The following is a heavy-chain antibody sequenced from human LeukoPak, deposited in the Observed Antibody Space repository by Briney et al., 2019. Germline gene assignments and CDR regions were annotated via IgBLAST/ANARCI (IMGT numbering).Heavy chain of an antibody. D-gene: IGHD2-2*01. V-gene: IGHV4-59*01. CDR3: ARDVGYCSSTSCYAWFDP. CDR1: GGSISGYS. CDR2: IYYSGST. Sequence: LETLSLTCTVSGGSISGYSWSWIRQPPGKGLEWIGYIYYSGSTIYNPSLKSRVTISVDTPKNQFSLKLSSVTAADTAVYYCARDVGYCSSTSCYAWFDPWGQGTLVTVS. J-gene: IGHJ5*02.